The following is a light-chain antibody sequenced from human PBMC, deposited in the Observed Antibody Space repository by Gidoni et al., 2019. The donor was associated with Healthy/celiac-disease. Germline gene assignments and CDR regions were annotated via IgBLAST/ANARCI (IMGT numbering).Light chain of an antibody. J-gene: IGKJ1*01. CDR2: AAS. Sequence: DIVLTQSPATLAVFPGERATRSCRARQSVARDLAWYQQTPGQAPRLLIYAASTRATGIPARFSGSGSETEFTLAISSLQSEDFAVYYCQQFNNWPWTFXQXTRVEFK. CDR1: QSVARD. CDR3: QQFNNWPWT. V-gene: IGKV3-15*01.